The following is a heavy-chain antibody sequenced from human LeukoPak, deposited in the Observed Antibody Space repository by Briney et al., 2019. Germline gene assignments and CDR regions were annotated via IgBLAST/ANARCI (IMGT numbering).Heavy chain of an antibody. D-gene: IGHD3-10*01. CDR3: ARKWNGEWLDY. V-gene: IGHV4-34*01. J-gene: IGHJ4*02. Sequence: SETLSLTCAVYGGSFSGYYWSWIRQAPGKGLEWIGEINHSGSTNYNPSLKSRGTISVDTSKNQFSLKLSSVTAADTAVYYCARKWNGEWLDYWGQGTLVTVSS. CDR2: INHSGST. CDR1: GGSFSGYY.